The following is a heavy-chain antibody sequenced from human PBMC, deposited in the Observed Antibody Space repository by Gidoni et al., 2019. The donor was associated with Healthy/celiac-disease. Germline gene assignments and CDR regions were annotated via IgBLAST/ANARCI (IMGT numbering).Heavy chain of an antibody. CDR3: ARKKKTDSGYDLYYYYYGMDV. V-gene: IGHV3-7*04. CDR1: GFTFSSSW. Sequence: EVQLVESGGGLVQPGGSLSLCCAASGFTFSSSWMSWVSQAQGKGLEWVANIKKDGSEKYYVDSVKGRFTISRDNARNSLYLQMNSLRAEDTAVYYCARKKKTDSGYDLYYYYYGMDVWGQGTTVTVSS. D-gene: IGHD5-12*01. CDR2: IKKDGSEK. J-gene: IGHJ6*02.